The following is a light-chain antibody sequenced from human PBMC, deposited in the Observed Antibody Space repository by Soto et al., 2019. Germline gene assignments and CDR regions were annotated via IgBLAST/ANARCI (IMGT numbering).Light chain of an antibody. J-gene: IGKJ4*01. CDR2: DAS. Sequence: EIVLTQSPATLSLSPGERATLSCRASQSVSRYLAWYQQKPGQAPRLHIYDASNRATGIPARFSGSGSGTEFTLTISSLEPEDFAVYYCQQRSNWPPLTFGGGTKVEIK. CDR1: QSVSRY. V-gene: IGKV3-11*01. CDR3: QQRSNWPPLT.